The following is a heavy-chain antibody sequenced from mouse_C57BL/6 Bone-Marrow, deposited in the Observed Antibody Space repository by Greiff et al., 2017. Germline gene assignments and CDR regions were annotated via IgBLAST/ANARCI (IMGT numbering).Heavy chain of an antibody. V-gene: IGHV1-52*01. Sequence: VQLQQPGAELVRPGSSVKLSCKASGYTFTSYWMHWVKQRPIQGLEWIGNIDPSDSEPHYNQKFKDKATLTVDKSSSTAYMQLSSLTSEDSAVYYCTWFAYWGKGTLVTVSA. CDR3: TWFAY. J-gene: IGHJ3*01. CDR1: GYTFTSYW. CDR2: IDPSDSEP.